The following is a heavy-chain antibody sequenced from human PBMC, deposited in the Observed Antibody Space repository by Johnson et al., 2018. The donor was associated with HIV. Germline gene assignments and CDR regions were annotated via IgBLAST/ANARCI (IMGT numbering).Heavy chain of an antibody. D-gene: IGHD4-17*01. CDR3: ATQEDYGDYYGAFDI. CDR1: GFTFRSYA. J-gene: IGHJ3*02. CDR2: ISGSGGST. Sequence: VQLVESGGGLVQPGGSLRLSCAASGFTFRSYAMSWVGQAAGKGLEGVSAISGSGGSTYYADSVKGRFTSSRDNSKNTLYLQMNSLRAEDTAVYYCATQEDYGDYYGAFDIWGQGTMVTVSS. V-gene: IGHV3-23*04.